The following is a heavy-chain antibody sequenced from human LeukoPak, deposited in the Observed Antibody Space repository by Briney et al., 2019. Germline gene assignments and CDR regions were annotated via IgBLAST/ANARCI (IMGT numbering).Heavy chain of an antibody. Sequence: GGSLRLSCAASGFTFSDYYMSWIRQAPGKGLEWVSYISSSGSTIYYADSVKGRFTISRDKSKNTLYLQMNSLRAEDTAVYYCAKDVDNGDYLSWFDPWGQGTLVTVSS. J-gene: IGHJ5*02. CDR3: AKDVDNGDYLSWFDP. CDR1: GFTFSDYY. CDR2: ISSSGSTI. V-gene: IGHV3-11*01. D-gene: IGHD4-17*01.